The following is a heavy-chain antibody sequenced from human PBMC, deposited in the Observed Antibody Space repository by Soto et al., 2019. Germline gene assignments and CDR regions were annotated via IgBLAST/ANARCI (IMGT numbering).Heavy chain of an antibody. CDR3: ARGWEDYYDSTIDY. J-gene: IGHJ4*02. CDR2: IYYSGST. V-gene: IGHV4-39*01. D-gene: IGHD3-22*01. CDR1: GGSISSSSYY. Sequence: PSETLSLTCTVSGGSISSSSYYWGWIRQPPGKGLEWIGSIYYSGSTYYNPSLKSRVTISVDTSKNQFSLKLSSVTAADTAVYYCARGWEDYYDSTIDYWGQGTLVTSPQ.